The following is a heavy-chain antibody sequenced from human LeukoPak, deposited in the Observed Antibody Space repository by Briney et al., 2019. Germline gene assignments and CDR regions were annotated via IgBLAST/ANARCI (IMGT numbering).Heavy chain of an antibody. Sequence: GGSLRLSCPASGFTFSSYGMHWVRQAPGKGLEWVEVIWYDGSNKYYADSVKGRFTISRDNCKNTLYLQTNSLRAEDTAVYYCAKDPKYYYDSSGYFDYWGQGTLVTVSS. CDR2: IWYDGSNK. J-gene: IGHJ4*02. CDR3: AKDPKYYYDSSGYFDY. D-gene: IGHD3-22*01. CDR1: GFTFSSYG. V-gene: IGHV3-33*06.